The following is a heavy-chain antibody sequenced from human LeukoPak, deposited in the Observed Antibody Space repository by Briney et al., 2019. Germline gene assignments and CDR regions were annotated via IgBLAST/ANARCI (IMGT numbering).Heavy chain of an antibody. CDR1: GCSISSYY. CDR2: IYYSGST. D-gene: IGHD2-2*01. V-gene: IGHV4-59*08. CDR3: ARLVRYQLLSGSWYFDL. J-gene: IGHJ2*01. Sequence: SETLSLTCTVSGCSISSYYWSWIRQPPGKGLEWIGYIYYSGSTNYNPSLKSRVTISVDKSKNQFSLKLSSLTAADTAVYYCARLVRYQLLSGSWYFDLWGRGTLVTVSS.